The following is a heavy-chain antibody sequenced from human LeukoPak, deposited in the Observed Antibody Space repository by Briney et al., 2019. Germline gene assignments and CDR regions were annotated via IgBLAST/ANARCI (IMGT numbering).Heavy chain of an antibody. CDR2: INPNSGDT. J-gene: IGHJ4*02. V-gene: IGHV1-2*02. CDR1: GYTFSDYY. CDR3: AKSAQYSSAWVTGSFDY. Sequence: ASVKVSCKASGYTFSDYYMHWVRQAPGQGLEWMGWINPNSGDTHYAQMFQGRVTMTRDTSINAAYMELRRVRSDDTAVYYCAKSAQYSSAWVTGSFDYWGQGTLVTVSS. D-gene: IGHD6-25*01.